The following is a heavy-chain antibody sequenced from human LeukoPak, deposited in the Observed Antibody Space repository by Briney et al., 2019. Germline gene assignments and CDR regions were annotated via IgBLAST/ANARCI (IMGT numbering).Heavy chain of an antibody. J-gene: IGHJ5*02. CDR3: ARTGYCSSTSCYWSHDFDP. CDR2: INHSGRT. V-gene: IGHV4-34*01. Sequence: PSETLSLTCAVYGGSFSGYYWNWIRQPPGKGPEWIGEINHSGRTNYNPSLKSRVTISVDTSKKQSSLKLSSVTAADTAVYYCARTGYCSSTSCYWSHDFDPWGQGTLVTVSS. D-gene: IGHD2-2*01. CDR1: GGSFSGYY.